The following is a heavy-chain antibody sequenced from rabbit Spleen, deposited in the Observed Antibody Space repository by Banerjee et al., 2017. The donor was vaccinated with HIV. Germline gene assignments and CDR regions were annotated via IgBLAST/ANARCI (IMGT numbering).Heavy chain of an antibody. D-gene: IGHD1-1*01. V-gene: IGHV1S47*01. CDR2: IDPLFGTT. CDR3: ARGFASSSGYYSL. J-gene: IGHJ6*01. Sequence: QEQLMESGGGLVQPGGSLKLSCKASGFDFSSYGVSWVRQAPGKGLEWIGYIDPLFGTTSYANWVNGRFTISSHNAQNTVFLQMTSLTASDTATYFCARGFASSSGYYSLWGPGPPVT. CDR1: GFDFSSYG.